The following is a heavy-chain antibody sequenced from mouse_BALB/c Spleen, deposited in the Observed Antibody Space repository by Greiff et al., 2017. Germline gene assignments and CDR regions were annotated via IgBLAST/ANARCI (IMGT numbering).Heavy chain of an antibody. CDR3: THGFAY. V-gene: IGHV6-6*02. CDR2: IRLKSNNYAT. Sequence: EVKVEESGGGLVQPGGSMKLSCVASGFTFSNYWMNWVRQSPEKGLEWVAEIRLKSNNYATHYAESVKGRFTISRDDSKSSVYLQMNNLRAEDTGIYYCTHGFAYWGQGTLVTVSA. CDR1: GFTFSNYW. J-gene: IGHJ3*01.